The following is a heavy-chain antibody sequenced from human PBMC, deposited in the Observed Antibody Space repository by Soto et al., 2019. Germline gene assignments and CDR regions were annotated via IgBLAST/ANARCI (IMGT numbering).Heavy chain of an antibody. J-gene: IGHJ4*02. CDR1: GGSGGDIGNR. CDR2: IYYSENT. CDR3: ATHPLYGLLDH. V-gene: IGHV4-39*01. D-gene: IGHD2-2*02. Sequence: PSEPLSLTYTVSGGSGGDIGNRWGFIRQPPGKGLEWIGNIYYSENTYYNPSLKSRVTISVDTSKNQFSLRLTSVTAADTAVYYCATHPLYGLLDHWGQGTLVTVSS.